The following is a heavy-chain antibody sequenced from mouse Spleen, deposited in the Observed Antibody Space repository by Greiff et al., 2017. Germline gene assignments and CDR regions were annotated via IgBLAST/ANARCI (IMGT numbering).Heavy chain of an antibody. Sequence: VQLQQSGPELVKPGASVKISCKASGYTFTDYYMNWVKQSHGKSLEWIGDINPNNGGTSYNQKFKGKATLTVDKSSSTAYMELRSLTSEDSAVYYCARRDFITTVVDYWGQGTTLTVSS. V-gene: IGHV1-26*01. CDR2: INPNNGGT. CDR1: GYTFTDYY. D-gene: IGHD1-1*01. J-gene: IGHJ2*01. CDR3: ARRDFITTVVDY.